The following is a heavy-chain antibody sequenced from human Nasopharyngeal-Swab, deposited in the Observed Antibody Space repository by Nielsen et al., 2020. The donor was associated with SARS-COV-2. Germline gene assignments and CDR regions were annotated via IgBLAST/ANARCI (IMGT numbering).Heavy chain of an antibody. D-gene: IGHD3-22*01. Sequence: SETLSLTCTVSGGSISSSSYYWGWIRQPPGKGLEWIGSIYYSGSTYYNPSLKSRVTISVDTSKNQFSLKLSSVTAADTAVYYCARSDYDSSGYPDAFDIWCQGTMVTVSS. V-gene: IGHV4-39*01. CDR3: ARSDYDSSGYPDAFDI. CDR1: GGSISSSSYY. J-gene: IGHJ3*02. CDR2: IYYSGST.